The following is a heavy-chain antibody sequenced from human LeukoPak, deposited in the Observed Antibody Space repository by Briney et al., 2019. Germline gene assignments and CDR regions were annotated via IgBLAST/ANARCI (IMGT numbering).Heavy chain of an antibody. CDR3: AKDLYEFYDSSGYYPTPYDY. Sequence: GGSLRLSCAASGFTFSSYAMSWVRQAPGKGLEWVSAISGSGGSTYYADSVKGRFTISRDNSKNTLYLQMNGLRAEDTAVYYCAKDLYEFYDSSGYYPTPYDYWGQGTLVTVSS. J-gene: IGHJ4*02. CDR1: GFTFSSYA. D-gene: IGHD3-22*01. CDR2: ISGSGGST. V-gene: IGHV3-23*01.